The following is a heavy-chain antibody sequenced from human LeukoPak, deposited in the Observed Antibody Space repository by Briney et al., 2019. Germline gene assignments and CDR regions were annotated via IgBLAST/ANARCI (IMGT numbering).Heavy chain of an antibody. CDR3: ARGPSIAVAGNYYYYYYMDV. CDR2: MNPNSGNT. D-gene: IGHD6-19*01. J-gene: IGHJ6*03. CDR1: GYTFTSYD. Sequence: GASVKVSCKASGYTFTSYDINWVRQATGQGLEWMGWMNPNSGNTGYAQKFQGRVTMTRNTSISTAYMELSSLRSEDTAVYYCARGPSIAVAGNYYYYYYMDVWGKGTTVTVSS. V-gene: IGHV1-8*01.